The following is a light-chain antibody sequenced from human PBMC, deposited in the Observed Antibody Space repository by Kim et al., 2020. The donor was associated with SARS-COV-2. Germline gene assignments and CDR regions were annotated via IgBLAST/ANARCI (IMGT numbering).Light chain of an antibody. CDR2: EVS. CDR3: CSYAGSNTFV. CDR1: TSDVGSYNY. V-gene: IGLV2-8*01. Sequence: GQSVTISCTGTTSDVGSYNYVSWYQQYPGKAPRLIMYEVSKRPSGVPDRFSGSRSGNTASLIVSGLQAEDEAGYYCCSYAGSNTFVFGGGTQLTVL. J-gene: IGLJ7*01.